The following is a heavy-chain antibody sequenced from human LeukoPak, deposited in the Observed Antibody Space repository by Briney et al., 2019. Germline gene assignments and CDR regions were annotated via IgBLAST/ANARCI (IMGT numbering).Heavy chain of an antibody. CDR3: ARGMRLFDY. CDR2: MYGSGTT. CDR1: GASVNDYY. Sequence: PSENLSLTCTVSGASVNDYYWNWIRQPAGGGLEWIGRMYGSGTTNYNPSLKSRVTMSVDTSKSQFSLKLNSVTAADTAVYYCARGMRLFDYWGQGTLVTVSS. V-gene: IGHV4-4*07. J-gene: IGHJ4*02.